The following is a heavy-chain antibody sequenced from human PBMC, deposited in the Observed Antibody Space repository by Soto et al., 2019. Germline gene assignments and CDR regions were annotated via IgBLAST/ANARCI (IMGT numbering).Heavy chain of an antibody. J-gene: IGHJ3*02. V-gene: IGHV3-64*01. CDR2: ISSNGGST. CDR1: GFTFSSYA. D-gene: IGHD3-9*01. CDR3: ARGSNVRDWLLFDAFDI. Sequence: GGSLRLSCAASGFTFSSYAMHWVRQAPGKGLEYVSAISSNGGSTYYANSVKGRFTISRDNSKNTLYLQMGSLRAEDMAVYYCARGSNVRDWLLFDAFDIWGQGTMVTVSS.